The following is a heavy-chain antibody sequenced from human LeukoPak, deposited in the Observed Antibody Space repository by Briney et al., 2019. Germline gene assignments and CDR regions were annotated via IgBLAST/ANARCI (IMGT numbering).Heavy chain of an antibody. D-gene: IGHD3-22*01. CDR1: GYTFTSYD. CDR2: MNPNSGNT. CDR3: ARELGYDSSGSAANYFDY. J-gene: IGHJ4*02. V-gene: IGHV1-8*01. Sequence: ASVKVSCKASGYTFTSYDINWVRQATGQGLEWMGWMNPNSGNTGYAQKFQGRVTMTRNTSISTVYMELSSLRSEDTAVYYCARELGYDSSGSAANYFDYWGQGTLVTVSS.